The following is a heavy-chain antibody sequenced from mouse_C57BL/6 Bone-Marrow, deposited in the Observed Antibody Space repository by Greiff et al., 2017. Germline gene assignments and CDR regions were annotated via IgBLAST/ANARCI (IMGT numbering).Heavy chain of an antibody. CDR1: GFTFSDYG. CDR3: ARGELRPFDY. CDR2: ISSGSSTI. V-gene: IGHV5-17*01. D-gene: IGHD3-2*02. J-gene: IGHJ2*01. Sequence: VQLKESGGGLVKPGGSLKLSCAASGFTFSDYGMHWVRQAPEKGLEWVAYISSGSSTIYYADTVKGRFPISRDNAKNTLFLQMTSLRSEDTAMYYCARGELRPFDYWGQGTTLTVSS.